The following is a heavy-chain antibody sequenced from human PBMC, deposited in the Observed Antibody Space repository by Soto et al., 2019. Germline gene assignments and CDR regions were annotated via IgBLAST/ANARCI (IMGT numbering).Heavy chain of an antibody. V-gene: IGHV3-15*01. CDR1: RFTFSKAW. Sequence: EVQLVESGGGLVKPGGSLRLSCVASRFTFSKAWMSWVRQAPGKGLEWVGHIKSKTDGGTTDYAAPVKGRFTISRDDSKNKLYLQMNSLKTEDTAVYYCTTGTWIQLWLPDYWGQGTLVTVSS. CDR3: TTGTWIQLWLPDY. D-gene: IGHD5-18*01. J-gene: IGHJ4*02. CDR2: IKSKTDGGTT.